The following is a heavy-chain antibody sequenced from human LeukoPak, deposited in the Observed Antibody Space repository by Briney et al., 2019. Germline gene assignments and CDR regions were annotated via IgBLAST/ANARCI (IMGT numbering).Heavy chain of an antibody. CDR3: ATGRRLAVAGPYYFDY. V-gene: IGHV3-33*01. Sequence: GGSLRLSCAGSGFTFSSYGMHWVRQAPGKGLEWVALIWYDGSNKYYADSVKGGFTISRDNSKNTLYLQMNSLRAEDTAVYYCATGRRLAVAGPYYFDYWGQGTLVTVSS. D-gene: IGHD6-19*01. J-gene: IGHJ4*02. CDR1: GFTFSSYG. CDR2: IWYDGSNK.